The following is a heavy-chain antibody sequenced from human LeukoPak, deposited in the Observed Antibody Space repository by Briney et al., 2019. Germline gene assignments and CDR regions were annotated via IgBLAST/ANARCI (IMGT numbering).Heavy chain of an antibody. CDR2: LTQFFRRT. CDR1: GGSFRTYP. J-gene: IGHJ5*02. Sequence: SVKVSCKISGGSFRTYPISWVRQAPGQGLEWMGGLTQFFRRTNYTQSFQGRLTISTDESSTTAYMELSSLTTDDTAVYYCATSGSGRSWDWFAPWGQGTLVIVSS. CDR3: ATSGSGRSWDWFAP. V-gene: IGHV1-69*05. D-gene: IGHD3-10*01.